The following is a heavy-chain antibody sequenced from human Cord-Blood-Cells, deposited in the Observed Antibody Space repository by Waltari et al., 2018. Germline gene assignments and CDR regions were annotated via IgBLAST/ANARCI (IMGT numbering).Heavy chain of an antibody. CDR1: GYTSTGYD. D-gene: IGHD3-22*01. V-gene: IGHV1-2*02. CDR3: ARGTYYYDSSGYYSGYFQH. Sequence: QVQLAQSGDEVKKPGDSVKVSCKAPGYTSTGYDMPWVRQATGQGLEGMGWINPNSGGTNYAQKFQGRVTMTRDTSISTAYMELSRLRSDDTAVYYCARGTYYYDSSGYYSGYFQHWGQGTLVTVSS. J-gene: IGHJ1*01. CDR2: INPNSGGT.